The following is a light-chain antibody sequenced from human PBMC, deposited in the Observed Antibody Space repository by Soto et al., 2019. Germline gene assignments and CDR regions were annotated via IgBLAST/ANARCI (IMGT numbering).Light chain of an antibody. CDR2: GAS. CDR3: QQYGSSPIT. Sequence: QSPCALSLSTGERATLSCRASQSVGTYLAWYQQKPGQAPRLLIHGASSRATGIPDRISGSGSGTDFTLTISRLEPEDFAVYYCQQYGSSPITFAQGTRLANK. CDR1: QSVGTY. J-gene: IGKJ5*01. V-gene: IGKV3-20*01.